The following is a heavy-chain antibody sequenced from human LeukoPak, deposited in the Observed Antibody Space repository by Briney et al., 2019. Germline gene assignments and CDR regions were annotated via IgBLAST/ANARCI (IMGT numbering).Heavy chain of an antibody. CDR2: ISAYNGNT. J-gene: IGHJ4*02. CDR1: GYTFTSYG. Sequence: GASVKVSCKASGYTFTSYGISWVRQAPGQGLEWMGWISAYNGNTNYAQKLQGRVTMTTDTSTSTAYMELRSLRSDDTAVYYCARSSAYSSSSDFSPFDYWGQGTLVTVSS. V-gene: IGHV1-18*01. CDR3: ARSSAYSSSSDFSPFDY. D-gene: IGHD6-6*01.